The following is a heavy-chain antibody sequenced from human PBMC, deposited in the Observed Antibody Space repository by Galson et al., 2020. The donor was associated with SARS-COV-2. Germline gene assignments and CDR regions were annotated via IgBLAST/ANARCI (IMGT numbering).Heavy chain of an antibody. CDR3: LAYSSSRQSY. J-gene: IGHJ4*02. D-gene: IGHD6-6*01. CDR1: GFSFSDYA. CDR2: ISGNGGTS. V-gene: IGHV3-64D*09. Sequence: GGSLRLSCLASGFSFSDYAMHWVRQAPGKGLEYVSAISGNGGTSFYADSVNGRFTMSRDNSKNTFYLQMTGLTTDDTALYYCLAYSSSRQSYWGQGTLVTVSS.